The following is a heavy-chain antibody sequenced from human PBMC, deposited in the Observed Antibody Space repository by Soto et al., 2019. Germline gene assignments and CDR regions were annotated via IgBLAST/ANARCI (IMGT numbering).Heavy chain of an antibody. V-gene: IGHV3-23*01. CDR3: AKGRTVTVF. J-gene: IGHJ1*01. CDR1: RFTFSNSA. D-gene: IGHD4-17*01. CDR2: SNGSGDGT. Sequence: EVQLLESGGGLVQPGGSLRLSCVASRFTFSNSAMSWVRQAPGKGLEWLSGSNGSGDGTNYADSVKGRFTLSRDNSKNTLYLQMNILTAEDTYTYYCAKGRTVTVFGGQGSLVTVSS.